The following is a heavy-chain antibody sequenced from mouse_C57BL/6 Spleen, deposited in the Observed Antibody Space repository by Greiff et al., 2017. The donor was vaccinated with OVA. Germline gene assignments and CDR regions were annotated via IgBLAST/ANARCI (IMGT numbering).Heavy chain of an antibody. CDR1: GFNIKDDY. CDR2: IDPENGDT. D-gene: IGHD2-10*01. J-gene: IGHJ3*01. Sequence: VQLKQSGAELVRPGASVKLSCTASGFNIKDDYMHWVKQRPEQGLEWIGWIDPENGDTEYASKFQGKATITADTSSNTAYLQLSSLTSEDTAVYYCTRPSYYGGFAYWGQGTLVTVSA. V-gene: IGHV14-4*01. CDR3: TRPSYYGGFAY.